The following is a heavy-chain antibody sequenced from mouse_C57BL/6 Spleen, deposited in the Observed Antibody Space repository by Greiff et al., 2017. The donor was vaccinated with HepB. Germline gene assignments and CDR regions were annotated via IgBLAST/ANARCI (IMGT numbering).Heavy chain of an antibody. CDR1: GFTFTDYY. CDR3: ARYSHRPVFDG. J-gene: IGHJ2*01. V-gene: IGHV7-3*01. CDR2: IRNKANGYTT. Sequence: EVHLVESGGGLVQPGGSLSLSCAASGFTFTDYYMSWVRQPPGKALEWFGFIRNKANGYTTEYSASVKGRFTISRDNSPSILYLQMNALRAADSATYYCARYSHRPVFDGWGQGTTLTVAS.